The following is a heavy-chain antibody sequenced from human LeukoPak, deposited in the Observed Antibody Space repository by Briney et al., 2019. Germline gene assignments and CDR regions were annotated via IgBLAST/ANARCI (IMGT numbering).Heavy chain of an antibody. Sequence: GGSLRLSCAASGFTFSSYEMNWVRQAPGRGLEWVSYISGSGRTMSYADSVEGRFTISRDNAKNSLYLQMNSLRAEDTAVYYCARSARDSEYTNMDYWGRGTLVTVSS. D-gene: IGHD5-18*01. CDR3: ARSARDSEYTNMDY. CDR2: ISGSGRTM. J-gene: IGHJ4*02. V-gene: IGHV3-48*03. CDR1: GFTFSSYE.